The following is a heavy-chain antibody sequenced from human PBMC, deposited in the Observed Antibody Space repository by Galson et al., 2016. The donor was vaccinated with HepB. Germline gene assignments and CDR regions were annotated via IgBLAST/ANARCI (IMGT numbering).Heavy chain of an antibody. CDR2: ISTYSGDT. J-gene: IGHJ4*02. D-gene: IGHD2/OR15-2a*01. V-gene: IGHV1-18*01. CDR3: ARDVQYRFDS. Sequence: SVKVSCKAFGYTFTTSGISRVRQAPGQGLEWMGWISTYSGDTKYAQNFQGGLTLTTDSSTTTAYMELRSLRFDDTALYYCARDVQYRFDSWGQGTLVTVSS. CDR1: GYTFTTSG.